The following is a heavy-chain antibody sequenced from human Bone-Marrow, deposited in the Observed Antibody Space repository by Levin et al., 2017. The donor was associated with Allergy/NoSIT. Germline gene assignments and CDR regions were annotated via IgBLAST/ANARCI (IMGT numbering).Heavy chain of an antibody. J-gene: IGHJ6*02. D-gene: IGHD4-17*01. Sequence: GESLKISCAASGFTFSSYEMNWVRQAPGKGLEWISYISSSGTTKYYADSVKGRFTISRDTSKNTLSLQMNSLRAEDTAVYYCARDLNDYGDNIGFYNFYGMDVWGQGTTVTVSS. CDR3: ARDLNDYGDNIGFYNFYGMDV. CDR1: GFTFSSYE. V-gene: IGHV3-48*03. CDR2: ISSSGTTK.